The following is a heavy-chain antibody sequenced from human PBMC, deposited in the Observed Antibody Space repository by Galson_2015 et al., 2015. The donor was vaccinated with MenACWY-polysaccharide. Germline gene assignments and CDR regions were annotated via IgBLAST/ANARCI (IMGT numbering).Heavy chain of an antibody. CDR1: GFIFNTSG. CDR2: ITSSSTDI. D-gene: IGHD6-19*01. J-gene: IGHJ4*02. V-gene: IGHV3-21*01. CDR3: ATDGFGWSRVK. Sequence: SLRLSCAGFGFIFNTSGMSWVRQAPGKGLEWVSSITSSSTDIYYADSLKGRFTISRDDAKNSLYLQMNSLRVEDTAVYYCATDGFGWSRVKWGQGTLVTVSA.